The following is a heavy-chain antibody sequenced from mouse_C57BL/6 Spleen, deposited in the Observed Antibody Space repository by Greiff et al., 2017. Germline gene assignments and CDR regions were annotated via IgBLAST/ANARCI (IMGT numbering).Heavy chain of an antibody. D-gene: IGHD1-1*01. CDR2: ISYDGSN. CDR1: GYSITSGYY. J-gene: IGHJ3*01. Sequence: DVKLQESGPGLVKPSQSLSLTCSVTGYSITSGYYWNWIRQFPGNKLEWMGYISYDGSNNYNPSLKNRISITRDTSKNQFFLKLNSVTTEDTATYYCARGGYGSAWFAYWGQGTLVTVSA. V-gene: IGHV3-6*01. CDR3: ARGGYGSAWFAY.